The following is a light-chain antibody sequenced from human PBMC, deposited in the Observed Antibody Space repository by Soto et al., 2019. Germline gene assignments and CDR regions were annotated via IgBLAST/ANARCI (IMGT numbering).Light chain of an antibody. CDR3: ETWDSNTRV. Sequence: QPVLTQSSSASASLGSSVKLTCTLSSLHSSYIIAWHQQQPGKAPRYSMKLEGSGSYNKGSGVPDRFSGSSSGADRYLTISNLQFEDEADYYCETWDSNTRVFGGGTKLTVL. J-gene: IGLJ3*02. CDR2: LEGSGSY. V-gene: IGLV4-60*02. CDR1: SLHSSYI.